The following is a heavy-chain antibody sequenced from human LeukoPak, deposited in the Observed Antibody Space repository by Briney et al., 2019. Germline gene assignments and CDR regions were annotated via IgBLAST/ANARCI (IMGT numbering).Heavy chain of an antibody. V-gene: IGHV4-59*12. D-gene: IGHD1-1*01. J-gene: IGHJ4*02. CDR2: IYHSGST. CDR3: AREAGTTPASDCFDY. Sequence: SETLPLTCTVSGGSISSYYWSWIRQPPGKGLEWIGYIYHSGSTDYNPSLKSRVTISVDTSKNQFSLKLSSVTAADTAVYYCAREAGTTPASDCFDYWGQGTLVTVSS. CDR1: GGSISSYY.